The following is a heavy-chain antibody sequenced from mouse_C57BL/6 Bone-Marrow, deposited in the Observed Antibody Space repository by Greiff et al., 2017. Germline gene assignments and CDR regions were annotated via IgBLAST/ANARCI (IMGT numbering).Heavy chain of an antibody. CDR2: IDPSDSYT. D-gene: IGHD1-2*01. CDR1: GYTFTSYW. V-gene: IGHV1-69*01. CDR3: AREKDYYGYDLDY. Sequence: QVQLQQPGAELVMPGASVKLSCKASGYTFTSYWMHWVKQRPGQGLEWIGEIDPSDSYTNYNQKFKGKSTLTVDKSSSTAYMQLSSLTSEDSAVXDCAREKDYYGYDLDYWGQGTTLTVSS. J-gene: IGHJ2*01.